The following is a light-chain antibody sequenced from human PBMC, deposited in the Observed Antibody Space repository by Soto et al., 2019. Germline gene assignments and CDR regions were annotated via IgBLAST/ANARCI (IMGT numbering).Light chain of an antibody. CDR1: QSVSSSY. CDR3: QQYGSSPRT. Sequence: EIVLTQSPGTLSLSPGERATLSCRANQSVSSSYLAWYQQKPGQAPRLLIYGASSRATGIPDRFSGSGSGTDFTLTISRLEPEDCAVYYCQQYGSSPRTFGQGTKVEIK. J-gene: IGKJ1*01. V-gene: IGKV3-20*01. CDR2: GAS.